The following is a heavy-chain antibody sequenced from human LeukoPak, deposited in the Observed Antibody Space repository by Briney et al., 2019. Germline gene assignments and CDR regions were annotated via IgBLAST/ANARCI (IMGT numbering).Heavy chain of an antibody. J-gene: IGHJ4*02. V-gene: IGHV3-30-3*01. Sequence: PGRSLRLSCAASGFTFSSYAMHWVRQAPGKGLEWVTVISYDGGNRYYADSVKGRFTISRDNSKNTLYLQMNSLRGEDTAVYFCARDLTVHYIDYWGQGTLVTVSS. CDR3: ARDLTVHYIDY. CDR2: ISYDGGNR. CDR1: GFTFSSYA.